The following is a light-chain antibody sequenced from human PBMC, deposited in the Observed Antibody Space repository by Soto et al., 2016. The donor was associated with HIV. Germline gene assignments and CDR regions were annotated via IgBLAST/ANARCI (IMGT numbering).Light chain of an antibody. CDR1: QSINSW. CDR2: RAS. CDR3: QQYNSFPWT. V-gene: IGKV1-5*03. Sequence: DIQMTQSPSTLSAFVGDRVTITCRASQSINSWLAWYQQKPGKAPKLLIYRASNLESGVPSRFSGSGSGTEFTLTISSLQPDDFATYYCQQYNSFPWTFGQGTKVDIK. J-gene: IGKJ1*01.